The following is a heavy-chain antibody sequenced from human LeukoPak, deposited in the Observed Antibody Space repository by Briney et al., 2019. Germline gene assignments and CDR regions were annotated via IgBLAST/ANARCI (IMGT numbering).Heavy chain of an antibody. J-gene: IGHJ4*02. V-gene: IGHV4-39*07. CDR3: ARGLVRPFDY. CDR1: GGSISSSSYY. D-gene: IGHD1-26*01. CDR2: IYYSGST. Sequence: SETLSLTCTVSGGSISSSSYYWGWIRQPPGKGLEWIGSIYYSGSTYYNPSLKSRVTISVDTSRNQFSLKLSSVTAADTAVYYCARGLVRPFDYWGQGTLVTVSS.